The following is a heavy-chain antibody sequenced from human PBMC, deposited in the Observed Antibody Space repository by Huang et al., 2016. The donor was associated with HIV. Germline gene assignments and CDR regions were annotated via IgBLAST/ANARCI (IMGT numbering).Heavy chain of an antibody. J-gene: IGHJ4*02. CDR2: ISGSGGST. CDR1: GFTFSSYA. CDR3: AKDPTTVIVVYFDY. V-gene: IGHV3-23*01. Sequence: EVQLLESGGGLVQHGGSLRLSCAASGFTFSSYAMSWVGQVSGKGLEWVSAISGSGGSTYYADSVKGRFTISRDNSKNTLYLQMNSLRAEDTAVYYCAKDPTTVIVVYFDYWGQGTLVTVSS. D-gene: IGHD4-17*01.